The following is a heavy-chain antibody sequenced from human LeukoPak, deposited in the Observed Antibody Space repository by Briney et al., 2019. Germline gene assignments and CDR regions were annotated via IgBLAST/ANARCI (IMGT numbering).Heavy chain of an antibody. V-gene: IGHV3-7*01. CDR1: GFTFSSYW. CDR2: TNQDESEK. Sequence: GGSLRLSCAASGFTFSSYWMSWVRQAPGRGLEWVANTNQDESEKNYVDSVKGRFTISRDNAKNSLYLQMNSLRAEDTAVYYCARDRGYSTFDIWGQGTMVTVSS. J-gene: IGHJ3*02. CDR3: ARDRGYSTFDI. D-gene: IGHD2-15*01.